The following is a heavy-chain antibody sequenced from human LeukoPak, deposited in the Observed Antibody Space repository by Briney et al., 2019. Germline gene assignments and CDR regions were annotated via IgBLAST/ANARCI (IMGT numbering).Heavy chain of an antibody. V-gene: IGHV1-3*01. J-gene: IGHJ5*02. CDR2: INAGNGNT. CDR1: GYTFSDYA. CDR3: AREHDFWSGYSYDL. Sequence: ASVKVSCKASGYTFSDYAVHWVRQAPGQRLEWMGWINAGNGNTKSSQRLQGRVTTIRDTSASTVYMELSSLRSEDTAVYYCAREHDFWSGYSYDLWGQGTLVTVSS. D-gene: IGHD3-3*01.